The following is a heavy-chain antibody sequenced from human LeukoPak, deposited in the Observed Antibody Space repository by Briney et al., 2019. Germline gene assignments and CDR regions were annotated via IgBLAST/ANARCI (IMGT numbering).Heavy chain of an antibody. Sequence: GGSLRLSCAASGFTFDNFWMSWVRQAPGKGLEWVVNIKQDGSESYSVDSVKGRFTISRDNAKNSMYLQMNSLRAEDTAVYYCARDRDYYYIDVWGKGTTVTVSS. CDR3: ARDRDYYYIDV. CDR1: GFTFDNFW. J-gene: IGHJ6*03. CDR2: IKQDGSES. V-gene: IGHV3-7*01.